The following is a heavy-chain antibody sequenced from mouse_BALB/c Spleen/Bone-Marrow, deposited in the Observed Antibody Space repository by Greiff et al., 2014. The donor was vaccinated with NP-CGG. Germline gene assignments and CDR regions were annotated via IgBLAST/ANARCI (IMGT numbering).Heavy chain of an antibody. J-gene: IGHJ1*01. CDR3: ARGGYYGTSLYWYFDV. CDR2: INPYNDGT. V-gene: IGHV1-14*01. D-gene: IGHD1-1*01. Sequence: EVKLMESGPELVKPGASVKMSCKASGYTFTSYVIHWVKQKPGQGLEWIGYINPYNDGTKYNEKFKGKATLTSDKSSSTAYMELSSQTSEDSAVYYCARGGYYGTSLYWYFDVWGAGTTVTVSS. CDR1: GYTFTSYV.